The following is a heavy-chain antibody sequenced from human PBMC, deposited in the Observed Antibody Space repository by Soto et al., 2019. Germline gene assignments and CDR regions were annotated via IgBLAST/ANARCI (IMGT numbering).Heavy chain of an antibody. D-gene: IGHD2-15*01. V-gene: IGHV3-23*01. J-gene: IGHJ4*02. Sequence: EVHLLESGGGSVQPGGSLRLSCAASGFTFSTSAMSWVRQAPGKGLEWVSAMSGSGRSTFYADSVKGRFTISRDNFQKKLYLQMNSLRADDTAVYYCANTKAGWTPDSWGQGTLVTVSS. CDR1: GFTFSTSA. CDR3: ANTKAGWTPDS. CDR2: MSGSGRST.